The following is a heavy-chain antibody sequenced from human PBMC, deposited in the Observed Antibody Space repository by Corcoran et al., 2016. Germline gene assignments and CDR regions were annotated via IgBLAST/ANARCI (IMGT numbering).Heavy chain of an antibody. V-gene: IGHV1-69*01. CDR3: AGGRTGMAKVGAAFDY. CDR1: GGTFSSYA. CDR2: IIPIFGTA. J-gene: IGHJ4*02. Sequence: QVQLVQSGAEVKKPGSSVKVSCKASGGTFSSYAISWVRQAPGQGLEWMGGIIPIFGTANYAQKVQGRVTITADESTGTAYMELSSLRSEDTGVYYCAGGRTGMAKVGAAFDYWGQGTLVTVSS. D-gene: IGHD5-18*01.